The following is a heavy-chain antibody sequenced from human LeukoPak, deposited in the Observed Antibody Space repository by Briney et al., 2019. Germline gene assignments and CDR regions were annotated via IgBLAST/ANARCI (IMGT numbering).Heavy chain of an antibody. J-gene: IGHJ4*02. CDR3: AKVRYSSGWAANYFDY. CDR1: GFTFRTYG. D-gene: IGHD6-19*01. Sequence: GGSLRLSCAASGFTFRTYGMHWVRQAPGKGLEWVASIRYDGSDKYYADAVKGRFTISRDNSKNTLYLQMNSLRAEDTALYYCAKVRYSSGWAANYFDYWGQGTLVTVSS. V-gene: IGHV3-30*02. CDR2: IRYDGSDK.